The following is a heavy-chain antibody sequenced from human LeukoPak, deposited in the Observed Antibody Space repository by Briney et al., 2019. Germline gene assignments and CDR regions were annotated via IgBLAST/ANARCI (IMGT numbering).Heavy chain of an antibody. V-gene: IGHV3-21*01. CDR1: GFTFSSYS. D-gene: IGHD6-6*01. J-gene: IGHJ3*02. Sequence: GGSLRLSCVASGFTFSSYSMNWVRQAPGKGLEWVSSISSSSSYIYSADSVKGRFTISRDDAKNSLYLQMNSLRAEDTAVYYCARGGIAARPWLEGAFDIWGQGTMVTVSS. CDR2: ISSSSSYI. CDR3: ARGGIAARPWLEGAFDI.